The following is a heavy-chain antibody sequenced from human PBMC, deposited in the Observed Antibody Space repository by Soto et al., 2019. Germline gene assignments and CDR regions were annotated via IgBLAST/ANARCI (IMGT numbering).Heavy chain of an antibody. Sequence: GGSLRLSCAASGFTFSSYAMSWVRQAPGKGLEWVSAISGSGGSTYYADSVKGRFTISRDNSKNTLYMQMNRLRAEDTAVYYGAKEMRWIQLGAYFDCWGQGTLVTVAS. CDR3: AKEMRWIQLGAYFDC. D-gene: IGHD5-18*01. J-gene: IGHJ4*02. V-gene: IGHV3-23*01. CDR1: GFTFSSYA. CDR2: ISGSGGST.